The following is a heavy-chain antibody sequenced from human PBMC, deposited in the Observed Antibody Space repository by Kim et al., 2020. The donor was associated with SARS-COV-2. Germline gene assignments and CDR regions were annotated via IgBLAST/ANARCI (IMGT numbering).Heavy chain of an antibody. CDR2: ISYDGSNK. D-gene: IGHD3-10*01. CDR1: GFTFSSYA. CDR3: ARGGSGTAMVRGVY. J-gene: IGHJ4*02. Sequence: GGSLRLSCAASGFTFSSYAMNWVRQAPGKGLEWVSVISYDGSNKYYADSVKGRFTISRDNSKNTLYLQMNSLRAEDTAVYYCARGGSGTAMVRGVYWGQGTLVTVSS. V-gene: IGHV3-30*04.